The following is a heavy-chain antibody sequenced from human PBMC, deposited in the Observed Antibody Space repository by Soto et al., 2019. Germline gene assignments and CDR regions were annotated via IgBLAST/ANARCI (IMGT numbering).Heavy chain of an antibody. V-gene: IGHV4-39*01. Sequence: TLSLTCTVSGGSISSSSYYWGWIRQPPGKGLEWIGSIYYSGSTYYNPSLKSRVTISVDTSKNQFSLKLSSVTAADTAVYYCARGILSMVRGVIITRYGMDVWGQGTTVTVSS. D-gene: IGHD3-10*01. CDR2: IYYSGST. CDR3: ARGILSMVRGVIITRYGMDV. J-gene: IGHJ6*02. CDR1: GGSISSSSYY.